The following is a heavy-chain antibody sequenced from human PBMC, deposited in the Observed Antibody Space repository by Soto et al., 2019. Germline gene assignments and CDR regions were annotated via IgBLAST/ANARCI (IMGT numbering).Heavy chain of an antibody. CDR1: GGSISSSNW. CDR2: IYHSGST. V-gene: IGHV4-4*02. J-gene: IGHJ6*02. D-gene: IGHD3-3*01. Sequence: PSETLSLTCAVSGGSISSSNWWSWVRQPPGKGLEWIGEIYHSGSTNYNPSLKSRVTISVDKSKNQFSLKLSSVTAADTAVYYCARDQHYDFWSGYYHYGMDVWGQGTTVTVSS. CDR3: ARDQHYDFWSGYYHYGMDV.